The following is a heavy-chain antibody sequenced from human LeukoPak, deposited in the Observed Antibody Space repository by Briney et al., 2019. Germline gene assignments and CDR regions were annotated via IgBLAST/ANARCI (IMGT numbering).Heavy chain of an antibody. CDR3: AKYSSAWYWEY. V-gene: IGHV1-3*01. CDR2: INAGNGNT. Sequence: ASVTVSCKASGYTFTSYAMHWVRQAPGQRLEWMGWINAGNGNTKYSQKFQGRVTITRDTSASTAYMDLSSLTSEDTAVYYCAKYSSAWYWEYWGQGTLVTVSS. J-gene: IGHJ4*02. D-gene: IGHD6-13*01. CDR1: GYTFTSYA.